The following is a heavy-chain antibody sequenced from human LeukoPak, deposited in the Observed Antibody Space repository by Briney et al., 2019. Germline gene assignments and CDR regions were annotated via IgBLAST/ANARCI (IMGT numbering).Heavy chain of an antibody. V-gene: IGHV4-4*07. CDR1: GGSISSYY. Sequence: SETLSLTCTASGGSISSYYWSWIRQSAGKGLEWIGRFYSGGTNYNPSVKSRVTMSIDTSKNQFSLRLASVTAADTAVYYCARGVEAARPYYFDYWGQGTLVAVSS. CDR2: FYSGGT. D-gene: IGHD6-6*01. CDR3: ARGVEAARPYYFDY. J-gene: IGHJ4*02.